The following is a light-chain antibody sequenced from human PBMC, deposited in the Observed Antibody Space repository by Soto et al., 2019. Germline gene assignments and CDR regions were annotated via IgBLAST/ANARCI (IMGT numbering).Light chain of an antibody. Sequence: QSALTQPASVSGSPGQSITISCTGTSSDIGGYNHVSWYQHHPGKAPKVMIYDVSNRPSGVSNRFWGSKSGNTASLTISGLQAEDEADYYCSSYTSNYTYVFGTGTKLTVL. V-gene: IGLV2-14*03. CDR3: SSYTSNYTYV. J-gene: IGLJ1*01. CDR1: SSDIGGYNH. CDR2: DVS.